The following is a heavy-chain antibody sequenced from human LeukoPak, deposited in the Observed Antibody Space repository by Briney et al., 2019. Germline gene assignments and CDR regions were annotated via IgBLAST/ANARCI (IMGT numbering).Heavy chain of an antibody. CDR2: INHSGST. D-gene: IGHD1-14*01. CDR3: ARSASGITGTTG. CDR1: GGSFSGYY. Sequence: SETLSLTCAVYGGSFSGYYWSWIRQPPGKGLEWIGEINHSGSTNYNPSLKSRVTISVDTSKNQYSLKLSSVTAADTAVYYCARSASGITGTTGWGQGTLITVSS. V-gene: IGHV4-34*01. J-gene: IGHJ4*02.